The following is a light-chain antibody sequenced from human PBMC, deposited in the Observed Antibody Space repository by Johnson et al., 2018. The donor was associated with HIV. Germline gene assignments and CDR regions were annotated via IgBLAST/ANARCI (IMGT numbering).Light chain of an antibody. CDR2: ENN. CDR3: GTWDSSLSAGYV. Sequence: QSVLTQPPSVSAAPGQKVTISCSGSSSNIGENFVSWYQHLPGTAPKLLIYENNKRPSGIPDRFSGSKSGTSATLGITGLQTGDEADYYCGTWDSSLSAGYVFGTGTKVTVL. V-gene: IGLV1-51*02. CDR1: SSNIGENF. J-gene: IGLJ1*01.